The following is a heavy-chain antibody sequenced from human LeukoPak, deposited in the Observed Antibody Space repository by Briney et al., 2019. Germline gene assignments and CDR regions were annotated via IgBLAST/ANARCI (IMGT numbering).Heavy chain of an antibody. CDR3: AREQYYYDSSGYYPSFDY. CDR2: ISAYNGNT. J-gene: IGHJ4*02. D-gene: IGHD3-22*01. Sequence: ASVKVSCKASGYTFTSYGISWVRQAPGQGLEWMGWISAYNGNTNYAQKLQGRVTMTTDTSTSTAYMELRSLRSDDTAVYYCAREQYYYDSSGYYPSFDYWGQGTLVTVSS. V-gene: IGHV1-18*01. CDR1: GYTFTSYG.